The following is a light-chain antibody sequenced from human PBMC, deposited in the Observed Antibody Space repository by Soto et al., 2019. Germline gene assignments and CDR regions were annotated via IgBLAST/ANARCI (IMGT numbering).Light chain of an antibody. V-gene: IGKV3-15*01. Sequence: EIVMTQSPATLSVSPGERATLSCRASQSVSSNLAWYQQKPGQAPRLLIYGASTRATGIPARFSGSGSGTEFTLTISSLEPEDFAVYYCQQYGSSPPITFGQGTRLEI. J-gene: IGKJ5*01. CDR2: GAS. CDR1: QSVSSN. CDR3: QQYGSSPPIT.